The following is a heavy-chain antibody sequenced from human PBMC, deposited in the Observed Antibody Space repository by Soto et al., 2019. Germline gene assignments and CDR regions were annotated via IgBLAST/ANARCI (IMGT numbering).Heavy chain of an antibody. CDR3: ARETLRYFDWPPGAFDI. Sequence: GGSLRLSCAASGFTFSDYYMSWIRQAPGKGLEWVSYISSSGSTIYYADSVKGRFTISRDNAKNSLYLQMNSLRAEDTAVYYCARETLRYFDWPPGAFDIWGQGTMVTVSS. CDR1: GFTFSDYY. J-gene: IGHJ3*02. CDR2: ISSSGSTI. D-gene: IGHD3-9*01. V-gene: IGHV3-11*01.